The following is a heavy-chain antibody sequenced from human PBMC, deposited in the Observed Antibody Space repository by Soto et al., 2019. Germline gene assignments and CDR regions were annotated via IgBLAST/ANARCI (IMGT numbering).Heavy chain of an antibody. V-gene: IGHV3-74*01. J-gene: IGHJ4*02. CDR2: IDNDGSGT. CDR1: GIIFTNYW. CDR3: ITVLEY. Sequence: EVKLVASGGGLVQPGGSLSLSCADSGIIFTNYWMHWVRQAPGKGLVWVYRIDNDGSGTSDADSVKSRFTISRYNAKNTVYLLRTSLRAEDTAVYYCITVLEYWGQGTLVTVSS. D-gene: IGHD1-20*01.